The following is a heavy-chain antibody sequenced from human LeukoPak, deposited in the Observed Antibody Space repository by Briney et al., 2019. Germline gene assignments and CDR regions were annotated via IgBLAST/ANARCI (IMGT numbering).Heavy chain of an antibody. CDR1: GFTVSSNY. V-gene: IGHV3-53*01. J-gene: IGHJ6*03. CDR2: IYSGGST. D-gene: IGHD3-10*01. Sequence: PGGSLRLSCAASGFTVSSNYMSWVRQAPGKGLEWVSVIYSGGSTYYADSVKGRFTTSRDNSKNTLYLQMNSLRAEDTAVYYCARGLYGSGTYGPGYMDVWGKGTTVTVSS. CDR3: ARGLYGSGTYGPGYMDV.